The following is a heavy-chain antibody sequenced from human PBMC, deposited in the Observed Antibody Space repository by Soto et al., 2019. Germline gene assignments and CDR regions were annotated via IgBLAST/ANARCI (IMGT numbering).Heavy chain of an antibody. CDR3: ARAFYGVDH. CDR2: IYQSGSA. CDR1: GGSITSGGYA. J-gene: IGHJ6*02. Sequence: TLSLASTVSGGSITSGGYAWSWIRQSPGQGLEWIGYIYQSGSAFYNPSLKTRATILVDRSKNQFSLNLTSVTAADAAVYYCARAFYGVDHWGQGTTVTVSS. V-gene: IGHV4-30-2*06.